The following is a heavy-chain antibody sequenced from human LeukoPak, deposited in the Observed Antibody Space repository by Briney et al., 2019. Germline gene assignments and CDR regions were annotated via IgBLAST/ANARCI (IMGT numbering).Heavy chain of an antibody. D-gene: IGHD4-23*01. J-gene: IGHJ4*02. V-gene: IGHV3-53*01. Sequence: GGSLRLSCAASGFTVSSNYMSWVRQAPGKGLEWVSIIYSGGSTFYADSVKGRFTISRDNSKNTLYLQMNSLRAEDTAVYYCARDERWSMDYWGQGTLVTVSS. CDR2: IYSGGST. CDR3: ARDERWSMDY. CDR1: GFTVSSNY.